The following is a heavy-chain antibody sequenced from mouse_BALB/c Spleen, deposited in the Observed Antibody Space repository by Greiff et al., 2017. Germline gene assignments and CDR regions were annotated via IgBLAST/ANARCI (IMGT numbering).Heavy chain of an antibody. Sequence: EVQLQQSGPELVKPGASVKVSCKASGYAFTSYNMYWVKQSHGKSLEWIGYIDPYNGGTSYNQKFKGKATLTVDKSSSTAYMHLNSLTSEDSAVYYCARSLYEYVFWFAYWGQGTLVTVSA. J-gene: IGHJ3*01. CDR2: IDPYNGGT. D-gene: IGHD2-4*01. V-gene: IGHV1S135*01. CDR3: ARSLYEYVFWFAY. CDR1: GYAFTSYN.